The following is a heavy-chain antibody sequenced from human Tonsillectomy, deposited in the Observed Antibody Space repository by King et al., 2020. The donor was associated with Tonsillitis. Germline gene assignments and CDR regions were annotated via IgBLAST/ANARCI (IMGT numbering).Heavy chain of an antibody. D-gene: IGHD3-10*01. J-gene: IGHJ4*02. CDR1: GFIFSSYG. CDR3: AKGSGGYPPYFDY. V-gene: IGHV3-30*18. CDR2: ISYDGSNK. Sequence: VQLVESGGGVVQPGKSLRLSCAASGFIFSSYGMHWVRQAPGKGLEWEAVISYDGSNKYYADSVKGRFTISRDNSKNTLYLQMNSLRAEDTAVYYCAKGSGGYPPYFDYWGQGTLVTVSS.